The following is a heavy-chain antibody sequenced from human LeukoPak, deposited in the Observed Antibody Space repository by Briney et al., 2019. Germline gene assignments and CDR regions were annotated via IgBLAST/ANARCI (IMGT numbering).Heavy chain of an antibody. V-gene: IGHV3-66*02. D-gene: IGHD3-22*01. J-gene: IGHJ3*02. Sequence: GGSLRLSCAASGFTVSTNYMSWVRQAPGKGLEWVSLIYSGGITQYADSVKGGFTISRDNSKNTLYLQMTSLRAEDTALYHCARDGYYDSSGYRKHDGFDIWGQGTLVTVSS. CDR3: ARDGYYDSSGYRKHDGFDI. CDR2: IYSGGIT. CDR1: GFTVSTNY.